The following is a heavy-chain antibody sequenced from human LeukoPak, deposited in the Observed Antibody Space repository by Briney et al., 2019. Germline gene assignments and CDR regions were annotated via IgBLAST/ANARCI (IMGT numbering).Heavy chain of an antibody. J-gene: IGHJ4*02. CDR3: AREPLGCGGDCHFDY. CDR2: IIPIYDAS. D-gene: IGHD2-21*02. Sequence: SVKVSCKTSGGSFSSYAFSWVRQAPGQGLEWMGRIIPIYDASDYAQMFQGRVSITTDESTNTVHMEVSSLTFEDTAVYYCAREPLGCGGDCHFDYWGQGTLVTVSS. V-gene: IGHV1-69*05. CDR1: GGSFSSYA.